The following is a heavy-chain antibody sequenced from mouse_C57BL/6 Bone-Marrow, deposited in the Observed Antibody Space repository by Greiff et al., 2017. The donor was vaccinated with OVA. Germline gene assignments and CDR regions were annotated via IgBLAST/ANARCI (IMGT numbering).Heavy chain of an antibody. CDR3: ARDYYGSGYYFDY. D-gene: IGHD1-1*01. CDR2: INYDGSST. J-gene: IGHJ2*01. CDR1: GFTFSDYY. Sequence: EVKVVESEGGLVQPGSSMKLSCTASGFTFSDYYMAWVRQVPEKGLEWVANINYDGSSTYYLDSLKSRFIISRDNAKNILYLQMSSLKSEDTATYYCARDYYGSGYYFDYWGQGTTLTVSS. V-gene: IGHV5-16*01.